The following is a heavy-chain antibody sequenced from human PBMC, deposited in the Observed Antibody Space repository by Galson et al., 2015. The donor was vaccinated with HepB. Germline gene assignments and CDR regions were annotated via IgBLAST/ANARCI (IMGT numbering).Heavy chain of an antibody. V-gene: IGHV3-30-3*02. CDR3: AKIGYGWSFGNGMDV. D-gene: IGHD2-15*01. Sequence: SLRLSCAASGFTFSVYSLHWVRQASGKGLEYVAVISHDSSKRQHADSVKGRFTISRDNSKNTLYLQMNSLRSEDTAIYYCAKIGYGWSFGNGMDVWGQGTTVTVSS. CDR1: GFTFSVYS. J-gene: IGHJ6*02. CDR2: ISHDSSKR.